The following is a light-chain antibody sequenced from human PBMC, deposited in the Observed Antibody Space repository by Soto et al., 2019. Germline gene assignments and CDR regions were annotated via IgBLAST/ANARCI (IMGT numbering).Light chain of an antibody. CDR3: QQSYSASVT. CDR2: KAS. CDR1: QSISSW. Sequence: DIQITQSPSTLSASVGDRVTITCRASQSISSWLAWYQQKPGKAPKLLIYKASTLKSGVPSRFSGSGSGTDFTLTISSLQPEDFATYYCQQSYSASVTFGQGTKVDIK. J-gene: IGKJ1*01. V-gene: IGKV1-5*03.